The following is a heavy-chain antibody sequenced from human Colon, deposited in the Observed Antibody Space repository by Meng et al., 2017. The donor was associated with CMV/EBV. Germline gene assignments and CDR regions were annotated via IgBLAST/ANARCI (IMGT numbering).Heavy chain of an antibody. CDR1: GYTFSDYH. Sequence: QVQWVQSGAEVKKPGASVKVSCKTSGYTFSDYHIHWVRQAPGQGLEWMGWINSNSGATDYAQKFQGRFTMTRDTSITTVYMGLSSLRSDDTAVYYCARDPSGSRVPFDYWGQGSLVTVSS. D-gene: IGHD1-26*01. J-gene: IGHJ4*02. CDR2: INSNSGAT. CDR3: ARDPSGSRVPFDY. V-gene: IGHV1-2*02.